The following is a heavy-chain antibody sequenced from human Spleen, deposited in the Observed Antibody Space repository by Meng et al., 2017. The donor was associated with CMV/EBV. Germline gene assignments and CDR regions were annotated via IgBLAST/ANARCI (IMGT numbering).Heavy chain of an antibody. CDR1: GFNFNMYP. V-gene: IGHV3-30-3*01. J-gene: IGHJ4*02. Sequence: LKISCAASGFNFNMYPVHWVRQAPGKGLEWVAIISHDGSAQYYAESVKGRFTISRDNSKNTLFLQMNSLRRDDTAVYYCARAQGICGGDCRRGDYWGQGALVTVSS. CDR3: ARAQGICGGDCRRGDY. CDR2: ISHDGSAQ. D-gene: IGHD2-21*01.